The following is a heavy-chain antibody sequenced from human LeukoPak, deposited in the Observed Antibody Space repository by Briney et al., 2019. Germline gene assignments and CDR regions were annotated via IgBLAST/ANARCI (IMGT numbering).Heavy chain of an antibody. J-gene: IGHJ4*02. CDR2: INSDGSST. CDR3: ARGLSGYASSLGY. CDR1: GFTFSSHW. Sequence: GGSLRLSCAASGFTFSSHWMHWVRQAPGKGLVWVSRINSDGSSTSYADSVRGRFSISRDNTKNTLYLQMNSLRAEDTAVYYCARGLSGYASSLGYWGQGTLVTVSS. D-gene: IGHD6-6*01. V-gene: IGHV3-74*01.